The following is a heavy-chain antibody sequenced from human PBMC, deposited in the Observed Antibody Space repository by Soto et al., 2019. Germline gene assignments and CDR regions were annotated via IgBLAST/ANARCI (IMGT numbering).Heavy chain of an antibody. CDR1: GGSINTFY. V-gene: IGHV4-4*07. Sequence: PSETLSLTGTVSGGSINTFYWSWVRQRAGKGLEWIGRIFSSGSTSFNASLERRVAMSVDTSNNHFSLNLSSVTAADMAVYYCARDGSYSAYNFAHGIQLWSFDFWGQGALVTVSS. D-gene: IGHD5-12*01. CDR2: IFSSGST. J-gene: IGHJ4*02. CDR3: ARDGSYSAYNFAHGIQLWSFDF.